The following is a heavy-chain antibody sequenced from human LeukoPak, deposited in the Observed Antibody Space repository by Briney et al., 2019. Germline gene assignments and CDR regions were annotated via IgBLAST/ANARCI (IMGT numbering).Heavy chain of an antibody. CDR2: INGDGSTT. D-gene: IGHD3-10*01. V-gene: IGHV3-74*01. J-gene: IGHJ4*02. CDR3: ARDPWGSGSNCDY. CDR1: GFTFTSYR. Sequence: GGSLRLSCAASGFTFTSYRMHWVRQAPGKGLVWVSHINGDGSTTTYADSVKGRFTISRDNSKNTLYLQMNSLSVEDTAVYYCARDPWGSGSNCDYWGQGTLVTVSS.